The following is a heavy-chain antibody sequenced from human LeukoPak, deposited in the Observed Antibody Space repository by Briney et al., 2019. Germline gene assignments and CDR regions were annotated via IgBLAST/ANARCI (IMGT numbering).Heavy chain of an antibody. J-gene: IGHJ5*02. CDR2: ISGSGGST. Sequence: GGSLRLSCAASGFTFSSYAMSWVRQAPGKGLEWVSAISGSGGSTYYADSVKGRFTISRDNSKNTLYLQMNSLRAEDTAVYYCAKDGSDYYDSSDYSNWFDPWGQGTLVTVSS. V-gene: IGHV3-23*01. D-gene: IGHD3-22*01. CDR3: AKDGSDYYDSSDYSNWFDP. CDR1: GFTFSSYA.